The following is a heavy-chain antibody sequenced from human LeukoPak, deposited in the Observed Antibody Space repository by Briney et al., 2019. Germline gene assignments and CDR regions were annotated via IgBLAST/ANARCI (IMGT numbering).Heavy chain of an antibody. CDR1: GGTFSSYA. CDR3: ARGIVGATKPPFDY. Sequence: ASVKVSRKASGGTFSSYAISWVRQAPGQGLEWMGGTIPIFGTANYAQKFQGRVTITADESTSTAYMELSSLRSEDTAVYYCARGIVGATKPPFDYWGQGTLVTVSS. D-gene: IGHD1-26*01. V-gene: IGHV1-69*13. J-gene: IGHJ4*02. CDR2: TIPIFGTA.